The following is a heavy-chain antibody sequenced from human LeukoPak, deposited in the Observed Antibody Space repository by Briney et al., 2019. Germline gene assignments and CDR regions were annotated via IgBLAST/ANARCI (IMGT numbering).Heavy chain of an antibody. Sequence: SETLSLTCTVSGGSISSSSYYWGWIRQPPGKGLEWIGSICYSGSTYYNPSLKSRVTISVDTSKNQFSLKLSSVTAADTAVYYCARSVRWFDPWGQGTLVTVSS. V-gene: IGHV4-39*01. CDR3: ARSVRWFDP. D-gene: IGHD4-17*01. CDR1: GGSISSSSYY. J-gene: IGHJ5*02. CDR2: ICYSGST.